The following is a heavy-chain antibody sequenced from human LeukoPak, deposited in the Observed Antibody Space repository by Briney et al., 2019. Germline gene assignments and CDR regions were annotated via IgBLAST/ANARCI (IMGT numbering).Heavy chain of an antibody. Sequence: PSGTLSLTCAVYGGSFSGYYWSWIRQPPGKGLEWIGEINHSGSTNYNPSLKSRVTISVDTSKNQFSLKLSSVTAADTAVYYCARGEWRTGYFQHWGQGTLVTVSS. J-gene: IGHJ1*01. CDR1: GGSFSGYY. D-gene: IGHD2-8*01. V-gene: IGHV4-34*01. CDR3: ARGEWRTGYFQH. CDR2: INHSGST.